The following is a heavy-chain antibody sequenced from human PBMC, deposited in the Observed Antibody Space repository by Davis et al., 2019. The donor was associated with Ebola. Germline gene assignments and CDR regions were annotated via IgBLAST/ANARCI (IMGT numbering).Heavy chain of an antibody. D-gene: IGHD4-11*01. CDR2: IYYSGST. CDR1: GGSISSSSYY. V-gene: IGHV4-30-4*08. CDR3: ARVWDPMTTVTTAHWYFDL. Sequence: PSETLSLTCTVSGGSISSSSYYWSWIRQPPGKGLEWIGYIYYSGSTYYNPSLKSRVTISVDTSKNQFSLKLSSVTAADTAVYYCARVWDPMTTVTTAHWYFDLWGRGTLVTVSS. J-gene: IGHJ2*01.